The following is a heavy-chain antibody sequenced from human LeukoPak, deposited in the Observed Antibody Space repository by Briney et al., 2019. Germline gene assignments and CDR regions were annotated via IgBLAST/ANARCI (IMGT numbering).Heavy chain of an antibody. J-gene: IGHJ4*02. CDR1: GFSFSSYA. CDR2: ITGSGSDT. V-gene: IGHV3-23*01. CDR3: AKGTEGYCSGTICYPFDY. D-gene: IGHD2-15*01. Sequence: GGSLRLSCEASGFSFSSYAMNWVRQVPGAGLEWLSSITGSGSDTYFVVSVKGRFTISRDNSKNTLYLQLNSLRAEDTAVYYCAKGTEGYCSGTICYPFDYWGRGTLVTVSS.